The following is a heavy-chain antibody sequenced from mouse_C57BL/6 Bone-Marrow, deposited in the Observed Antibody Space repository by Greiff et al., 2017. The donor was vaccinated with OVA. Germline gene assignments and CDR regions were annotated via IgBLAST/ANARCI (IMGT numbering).Heavy chain of an antibody. CDR3: ARHPYYAMDY. CDR2: ISSGGSYT. Sequence: EVQGVESGGDLVKPGGSLKLSCAASGFTFSSYGMSWVRQTPDKRLEWVATISSGGSYTYYPDSVKGRFTISRDNAKNTLQMSSLKAVDTAMYYCARHPYYAMDYWGQGTSVTVSS. J-gene: IGHJ4*01. CDR1: GFTFSSYG. V-gene: IGHV5-6*01.